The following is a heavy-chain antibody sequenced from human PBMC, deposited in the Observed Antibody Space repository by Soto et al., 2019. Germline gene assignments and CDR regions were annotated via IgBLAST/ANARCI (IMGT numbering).Heavy chain of an antibody. V-gene: IGHV3-23*01. D-gene: IGHD3-10*01. Sequence: GGSLRLSCAASGFTFSSCGMNWVRQAPGKGLEWVSAISGSGGTTYYADSVKGRSTISRDNSKNTLYLQMNSLRAEDTAIYYCATRITAPGDYFDSWGQGALVTVSS. CDR2: ISGSGGTT. CDR1: GFTFSSCG. CDR3: ATRITAPGDYFDS. J-gene: IGHJ4*02.